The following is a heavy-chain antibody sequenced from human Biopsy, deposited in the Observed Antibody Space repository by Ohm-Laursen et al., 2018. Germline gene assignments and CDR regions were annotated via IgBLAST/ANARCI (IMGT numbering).Heavy chain of an antibody. CDR3: ALQSVAQMKNFDY. D-gene: IGHD6-19*01. CDR1: GFSFTGYY. CDR2: ISPKSGDT. Sequence: ASVKVSCKVPGFSFTGYYIHWVRQAPGQGLEWMGWISPKSGDTNYAHKFQGNITMTRDTSMSTAYMEMSRLRCDDTAVYYCALQSVAQMKNFDYWGQGTLVTVSS. J-gene: IGHJ4*02. V-gene: IGHV1-2*02.